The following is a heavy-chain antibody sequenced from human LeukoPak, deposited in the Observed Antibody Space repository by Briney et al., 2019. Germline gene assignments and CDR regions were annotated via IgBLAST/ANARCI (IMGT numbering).Heavy chain of an antibody. V-gene: IGHV3-21*01. Sequence: GGSLRLSCAASGFTFNSYSMNWVRQAPGKGLEWVSSISSSSSYIYHADSVKGRFTISRDNAKNSLYLQMNSLRAEDTAVCYCASSSPGSSGWYFESYFDYWGQGTLVTVSS. CDR2: ISSSSSYI. J-gene: IGHJ4*02. CDR1: GFTFNSYS. D-gene: IGHD6-19*01. CDR3: ASSSPGSSGWYFESYFDY.